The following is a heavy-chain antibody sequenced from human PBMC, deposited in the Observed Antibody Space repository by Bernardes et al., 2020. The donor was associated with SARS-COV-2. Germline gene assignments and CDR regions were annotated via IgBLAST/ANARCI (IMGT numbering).Heavy chain of an antibody. J-gene: IGHJ2*01. V-gene: IGHV4-59*01. CDR2: IYYSGST. CDR3: ARIRRRAVGDWYFDL. D-gene: IGHD3-16*01. CDR1: GGSISSYY. Sequence: SETMSLTCTVSGGSISSYYWSWIRQPPGTGLEWIGYIYYSGSTNYNPSLKSRVTISVDTSKNQFSLKLSSVTAADTAVYYCARIRRRAVGDWYFDLWGRGTLVTGSS.